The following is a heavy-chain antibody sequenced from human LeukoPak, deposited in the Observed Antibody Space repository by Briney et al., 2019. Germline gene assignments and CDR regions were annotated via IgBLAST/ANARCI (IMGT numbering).Heavy chain of an antibody. D-gene: IGHD2-15*01. CDR3: ATYCSGGSCPNENDY. V-gene: IGHV1-24*01. CDR2: FDPEDGET. J-gene: IGHJ4*02. Sequence: ASVKVSCKVSGYTLTELSMHWLRQAPGKGLEWMGGFDPEDGETIYAQKFQGRVTMTEDTSTDTAYMEPSSLRSEDTAVYYCATYCSGGSCPNENDYWGQGTLVTVSS. CDR1: GYTLTELS.